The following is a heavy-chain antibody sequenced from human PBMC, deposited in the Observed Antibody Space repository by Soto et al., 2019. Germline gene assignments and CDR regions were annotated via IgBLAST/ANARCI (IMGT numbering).Heavy chain of an antibody. V-gene: IGHV3-74*01. Sequence: GGSLRLSCAASGLTFSSYWMHWVRQAPGKGLVWVSRINSDGSSTNYADSVKGRFTISRDNAKNTLYLQMNSLRAEDTAVYYCRIVLVTAALPTDFDYWGQGTLVTVSS. D-gene: IGHD2-2*01. CDR3: RIVLVTAALPTDFDY. J-gene: IGHJ4*02. CDR1: GLTFSSYW. CDR2: INSDGSST.